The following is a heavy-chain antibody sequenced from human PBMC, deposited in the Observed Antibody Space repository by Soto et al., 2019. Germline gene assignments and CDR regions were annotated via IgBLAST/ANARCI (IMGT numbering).Heavy chain of an antibody. CDR3: AKRPLTAAGFDY. Sequence: EVQLWESGGGLVQPGGSLRLSCAASGFTFSNYAMTWVRQAPGKGLEWVSVITGSGGGTYFVDSVKGRFTISRDNSKNTVYLLMNSLRAEDTAVYYCAKRPLTAAGFDYWGQGTLVTVSS. V-gene: IGHV3-23*01. CDR2: ITGSGGGT. CDR1: GFTFSNYA. J-gene: IGHJ4*02. D-gene: IGHD6-13*01.